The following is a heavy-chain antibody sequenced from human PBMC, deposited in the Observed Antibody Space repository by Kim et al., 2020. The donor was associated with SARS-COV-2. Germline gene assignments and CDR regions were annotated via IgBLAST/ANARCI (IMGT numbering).Heavy chain of an antibody. CDR2: IIPLIGTA. CDR3: ARGGDELNYQNCVDV. Sequence: SVKVSCKVSGGGFRTYVISWVRQAPGQGLEWMGGIIPLIGTAGYAQKFQGRVTITADESTTTAFMEVSSLRSEDTATYYCARGGDELNYQNCVDVWGQGTTVTVSS. J-gene: IGHJ6*02. CDR1: GGGFRTYV. V-gene: IGHV1-69*13. D-gene: IGHD1-7*01.